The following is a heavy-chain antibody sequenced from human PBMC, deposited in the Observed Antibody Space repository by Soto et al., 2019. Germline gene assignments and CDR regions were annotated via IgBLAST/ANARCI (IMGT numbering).Heavy chain of an antibody. J-gene: IGHJ4*02. CDR2: IYYSGST. CDR1: GGSVSSGSYY. CDR3: AGGIVVVTPYY. D-gene: IGHD2-21*02. V-gene: IGHV4-61*01. Sequence: QVQLQESGPGLVKPSETLSLTCTVSGGSVSSGSYYWSWIRQPPGKGLEWIGYIYYSGSTNYNPSVKSRVTISVDTSKNQFSLKLSSVTAADTAVYYCAGGIVVVTPYYWGQGTLVTVSS.